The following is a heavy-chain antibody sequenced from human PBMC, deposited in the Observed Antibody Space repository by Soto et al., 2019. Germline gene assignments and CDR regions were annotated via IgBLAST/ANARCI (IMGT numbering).Heavy chain of an antibody. CDR2: INHSGST. CDR3: ARCVRGYDLWSGYVWLGP. J-gene: IGHJ5*02. CDR1: GGSFSGYY. Sequence: SETLSLTCAVYGGSFSGYYWSWIRQPPGKGLEWIGEINHSGSTNYMPTLESRVSISVDTSRNQFSLKVSSVTGADTAVYYCARCVRGYDLWSGYVWLGPWGKETLVTVSS. V-gene: IGHV4-34*01. D-gene: IGHD3-3*01.